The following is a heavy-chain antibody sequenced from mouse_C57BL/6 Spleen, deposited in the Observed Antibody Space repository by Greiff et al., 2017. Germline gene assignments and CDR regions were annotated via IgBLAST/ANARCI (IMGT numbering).Heavy chain of an antibody. CDR3: ARLYDGYYSFDY. J-gene: IGHJ2*01. V-gene: IGHV1-52*01. CDR2: IDPSDSET. Sequence: QVQLQQPGAELVRPGSSVKLSCKASGYTFTSYWMHWVKQRPIQGLEWIGNIDPSDSETHYNQKFKDKATLTVDKSSSTAYMQLSSLTSEDSAVYYCARLYDGYYSFDYWGQGTTLTVSS. D-gene: IGHD2-3*01. CDR1: GYTFTSYW.